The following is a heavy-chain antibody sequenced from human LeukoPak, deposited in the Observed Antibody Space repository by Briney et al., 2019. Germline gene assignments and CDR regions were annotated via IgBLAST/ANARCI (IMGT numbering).Heavy chain of an antibody. CDR1: GYTFTSYG. Sequence: RASVKVSCXASGYTFTSYGISWVRQAPGQGLEWMAWISAYNGNTNYAQKLQGRVTMTTDTSTSTAYMELRSLRSDDTAVYYCARLTFGVVTPDDYWGQGTLVTVSS. CDR2: ISAYNGNT. CDR3: ARLTFGVVTPDDY. D-gene: IGHD3-3*01. J-gene: IGHJ4*02. V-gene: IGHV1-18*01.